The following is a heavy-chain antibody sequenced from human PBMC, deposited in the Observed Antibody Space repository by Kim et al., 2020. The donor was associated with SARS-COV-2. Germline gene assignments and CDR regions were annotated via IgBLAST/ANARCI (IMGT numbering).Heavy chain of an antibody. CDR1: GGSISSSNW. V-gene: IGHV4-4*02. D-gene: IGHD6-19*01. J-gene: IGHJ6*04. Sequence: SETLSLTCAVSGGSISSSNWWSWVRQPPGKGLEWIGEIYHSGSTNYNPSLKSRVTISVDKSKNQFSLKLSSVTAADTDVYYCARVLQQWLSSHYYYGMDVLVKGTTVTVST. CDR2: IYHSGST. CDR3: ARVLQQWLSSHYYYGMDV.